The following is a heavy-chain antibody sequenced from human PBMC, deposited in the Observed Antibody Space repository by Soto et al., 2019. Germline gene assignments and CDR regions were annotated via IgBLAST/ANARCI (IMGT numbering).Heavy chain of an antibody. Sequence: SGPTLVNPTQTLTLTRTFSGFSLTTDDVGVGWIRQFPGKALDWLAVVYWDDDKRYSPSLKSRLTITKDTSKNQVFLTMSNMDPVDTATYYCAHTRYSISSFDYWGQGTLVTVSS. J-gene: IGHJ4*02. CDR1: GFSLTTDDVG. D-gene: IGHD6-6*01. CDR3: AHTRYSISSFDY. CDR2: VYWDDDK. V-gene: IGHV2-5*02.